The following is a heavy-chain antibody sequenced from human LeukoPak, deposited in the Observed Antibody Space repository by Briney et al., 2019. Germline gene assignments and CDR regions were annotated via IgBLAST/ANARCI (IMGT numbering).Heavy chain of an antibody. CDR3: ARYFDWFFDY. CDR2: IWYDGSNK. CDR1: GFTFSNYG. J-gene: IGHJ4*02. D-gene: IGHD3-9*01. Sequence: PGRSPRLTCAASGFTFSNYGMHWVRQAPGKGLEWVAVIWYDGSNKYYADSVKGRFTISRDNSKNTLYLQMNSLRAEDTAVYYCARYFDWFFDYWGQGTLVTVSS. V-gene: IGHV3-33*01.